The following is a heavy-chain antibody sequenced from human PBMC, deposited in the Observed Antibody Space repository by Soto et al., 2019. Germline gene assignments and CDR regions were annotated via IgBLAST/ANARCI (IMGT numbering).Heavy chain of an antibody. CDR2: ISSSSSTI. Sequence: GGSLRLSCAASGFTFSSYSMNWVRQAPGKGLEWVSYISSSSSTIYYADSVKGRFTISRDNAKNSLYLQMNSLRDEDTAVYHCAGESDIVVVPANGMDVWGQGTTVTVSS. J-gene: IGHJ6*02. D-gene: IGHD2-2*01. V-gene: IGHV3-48*02. CDR3: AGESDIVVVPANGMDV. CDR1: GFTFSSYS.